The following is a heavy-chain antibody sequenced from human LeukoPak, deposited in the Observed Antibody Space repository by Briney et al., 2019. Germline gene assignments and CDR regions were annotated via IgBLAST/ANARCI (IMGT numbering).Heavy chain of an antibody. J-gene: IGHJ3*02. CDR3: ARVPIYCTNGVCFPNAFDI. D-gene: IGHD2-8*01. Sequence: GASVKVSCKASGGTFSSYAISWVRQAPGQGLEWMGGIIPIFGTANYAQKFQGRVTITADESTSTAYMELSSLRSDDTAVYYCARVPIYCTNGVCFPNAFDIWGQGTMVTVSS. CDR1: GGTFSSYA. V-gene: IGHV1-69*13. CDR2: IIPIFGTA.